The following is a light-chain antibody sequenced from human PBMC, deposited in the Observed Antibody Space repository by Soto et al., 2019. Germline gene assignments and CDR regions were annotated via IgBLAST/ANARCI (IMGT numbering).Light chain of an antibody. Sequence: QSVLTQPASVSGSPGQSVTISCTGTSSDVGGYNYVHWYQQLPGTAPKLLIYGNSNRPSGVPDRFSGSKSGTSASLAITGLQAEDEADYYCQSYDSSLSGSRVFGTGTKVTVL. J-gene: IGLJ1*01. CDR3: QSYDSSLSGSRV. V-gene: IGLV1-40*01. CDR2: GNS. CDR1: SSDVGGYNY.